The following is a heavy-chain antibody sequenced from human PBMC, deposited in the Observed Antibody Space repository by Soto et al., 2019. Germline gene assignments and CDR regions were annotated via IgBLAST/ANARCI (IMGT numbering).Heavy chain of an antibody. J-gene: IGHJ4*02. CDR3: ARDKITGLFDY. V-gene: IGHV4-61*08. D-gene: IGHD2-8*02. Sequence: PSETLSLTCTVSGGSISSGDYYWSWLRQPPGKGLEWIGYIYNIGSTNYNPSLRSRVTMSIDTSQDQFSLKLTSVTAADTAVYYCARDKITGLFDYWGQGTLVTVSS. CDR2: IYNIGST. CDR1: GGSISSGDYY.